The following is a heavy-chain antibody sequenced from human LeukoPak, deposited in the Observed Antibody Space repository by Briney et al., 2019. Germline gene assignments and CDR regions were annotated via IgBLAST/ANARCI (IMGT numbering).Heavy chain of an antibody. CDR1: GFTFSSYG. CDR3: AKESTVTPGSVNWFDP. D-gene: IGHD4-17*01. Sequence: GGSLRLSCAASGFTFSSYGMHWVRQAPGKGLEWVAVISYDAKSNYHVDSVKGRFTISRDNSKNTLFLQMNSLRVEDTAVYYCAKESTVTPGSVNWFDPWGQGTLVTVSS. CDR2: ISYDAKSN. J-gene: IGHJ5*02. V-gene: IGHV3-30*18.